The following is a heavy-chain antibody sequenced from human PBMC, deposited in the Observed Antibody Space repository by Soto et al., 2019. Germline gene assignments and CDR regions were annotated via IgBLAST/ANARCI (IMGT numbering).Heavy chain of an antibody. D-gene: IGHD3-10*01. CDR2: INPSSGGT. Sequence: ASVKVSCKASGYPFTGPYIYWVRQAPGQGLEWMGWINPSSGGTEFAEKFQGRVTMTTDTSTSTAYMELRSLRSDDTAVYYCARDFRELWFGELSLYYYYYGMDVWGQGTTVTVSS. V-gene: IGHV1-2*02. J-gene: IGHJ6*02. CDR3: ARDFRELWFGELSLYYYYYGMDV. CDR1: GYPFTGPY.